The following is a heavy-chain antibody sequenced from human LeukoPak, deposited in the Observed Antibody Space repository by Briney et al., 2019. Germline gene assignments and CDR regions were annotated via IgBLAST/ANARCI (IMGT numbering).Heavy chain of an antibody. CDR2: INAGNGNT. Sequence: ASVTVSCKASGYTFTSYAMHRVRQAPGQGLEWMGWINAGNGNTKYSQQFQGRVTITRDTSASTAYMELSSLRSEDTAVYYCARGYGDYVWCFDLWGRGTLVTVSS. CDR1: GYTFTSYA. V-gene: IGHV1-3*01. D-gene: IGHD4-17*01. J-gene: IGHJ2*01. CDR3: ARGYGDYVWCFDL.